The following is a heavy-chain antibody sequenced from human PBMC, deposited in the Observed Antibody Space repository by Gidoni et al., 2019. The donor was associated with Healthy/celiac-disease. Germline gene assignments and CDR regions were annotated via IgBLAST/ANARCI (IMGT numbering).Heavy chain of an antibody. Sequence: EVQLVESGGGRVKPGGSLRLSCAAAGVTFSSYSMNWLRQAPGKGLELVSTISSSTSYIYYADSVKGRFTISRDNAKNSLYLQMNSLRAEDTAVYYCARDIAVAGTIVWGQGTLVTVSS. D-gene: IGHD6-19*01. CDR3: ARDIAVAGTIV. CDR2: ISSSTSYI. CDR1: GVTFSSYS. J-gene: IGHJ4*02. V-gene: IGHV3-21*01.